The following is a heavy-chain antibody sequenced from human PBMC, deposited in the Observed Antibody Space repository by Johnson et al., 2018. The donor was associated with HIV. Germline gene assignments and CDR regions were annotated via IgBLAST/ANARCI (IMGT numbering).Heavy chain of an antibody. D-gene: IGHD5-18*01. J-gene: IGHJ3*01. CDR2: IKQDGNKK. CDR3: ARPYREYIYAAFSR. CDR1: GFSFSNYW. Sequence: EVQLVESGGGLVKPGGSLRLSCAASGFSFSNYWMSWVRQAPGKGLEWVANIKQDGNKKYYVDSVRGRFTISRDNAENSLILQMNSLRAEDTAVYYCARPYREYIYAAFSRWGQGTMVTVAS. V-gene: IGHV3-7*01.